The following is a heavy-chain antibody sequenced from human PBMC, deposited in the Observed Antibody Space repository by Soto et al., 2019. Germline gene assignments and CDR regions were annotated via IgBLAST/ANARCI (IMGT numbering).Heavy chain of an antibody. CDR3: ATHDGPAAAGLVLDF. D-gene: IGHD6-13*01. Sequence: EVQLVESGGGLVQPGGSLRLSCAASGFTFSSRWMTWVRQAPGKGLEWVANIKQDENGKDYVDSVKGRFTISRDNAKNSRYLQMNSLRAEDTAVYYCATHDGPAAAGLVLDFWGQGTLVTVSS. J-gene: IGHJ4*02. CDR2: IKQDENGK. CDR1: GFTFSSRW. V-gene: IGHV3-7*02.